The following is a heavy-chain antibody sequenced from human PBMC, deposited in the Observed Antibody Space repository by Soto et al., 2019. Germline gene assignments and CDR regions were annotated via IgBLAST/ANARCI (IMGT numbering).Heavy chain of an antibody. CDR1: GGTFSSYA. CDR3: ARDKPVRGAFDI. Sequence: ASVKVSCKASGGTFSSYAISWVRQAPGQGLEWMGGIIPIFGTANYAQKFQGRVTITADESTSTAYMELSSLRSEDTAVYYCARDKPVRGAFDIWGQGTMVTVSS. D-gene: IGHD3-10*01. J-gene: IGHJ3*02. V-gene: IGHV1-69*13. CDR2: IIPIFGTA.